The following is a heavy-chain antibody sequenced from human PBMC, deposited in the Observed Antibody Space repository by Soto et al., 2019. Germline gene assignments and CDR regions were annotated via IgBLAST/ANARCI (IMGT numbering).Heavy chain of an antibody. J-gene: IGHJ5*02. CDR2: INPNSGGT. CDR3: ARDSASSNWFDP. Sequence: ASVKVSCTASGYTFTGYYMHWVRQAPGQGLEWMGWINPNSGGTNYAQKFQGRVTMTRDTSISTAYMELSRLRSDDTAVYYCARDSASSNWFDPWGQGTLVTVSS. CDR1: GYTFTGYY. V-gene: IGHV1-2*02. D-gene: IGHD3-10*01.